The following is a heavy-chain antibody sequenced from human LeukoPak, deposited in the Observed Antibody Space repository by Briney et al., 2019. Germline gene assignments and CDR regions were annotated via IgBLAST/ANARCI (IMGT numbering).Heavy chain of an antibody. CDR1: GHSFTSYW. J-gene: IGHJ4*02. CDR3: ARGYCSSTSCLTAFDY. D-gene: IGHD2-2*01. V-gene: IGHV5-51*01. Sequence: GESLKISCKGSGHSFTSYWIGWVRQMPGKGLEWMGIIFPGDSDTRYSPSFQGQVTISADKSISTAYLQWSSLKASDTAMYFCARGYCSSTSCLTAFDYWGQGTLVTVSS. CDR2: IFPGDSDT.